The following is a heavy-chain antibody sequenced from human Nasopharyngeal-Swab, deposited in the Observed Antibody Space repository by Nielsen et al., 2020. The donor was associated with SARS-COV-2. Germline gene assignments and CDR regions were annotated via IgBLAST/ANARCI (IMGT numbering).Heavy chain of an antibody. D-gene: IGHD2-2*01. V-gene: IGHV3-33*01. CDR1: GFTFSNYD. CDR3: ARESGVSSTSPFDC. J-gene: IGHJ4*02. Sequence: GGSLRLSCTASGFTFSNYDIHWLRQTPGKGLEWVAVMWHAGSSERYADSVKGRFTISRDISKNTLYLQMNSLRAEDTAVYYCARESGVSSTSPFDCWGRGTLVTVSS. CDR2: MWHAGSSE.